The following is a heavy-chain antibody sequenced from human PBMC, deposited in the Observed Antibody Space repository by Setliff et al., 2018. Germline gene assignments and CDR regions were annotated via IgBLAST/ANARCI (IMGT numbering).Heavy chain of an antibody. V-gene: IGHV3-30-3*01. J-gene: IGHJ4*02. CDR2: ISYDGSNK. Sequence: PGGSLRLSCAASGFTFSSYAMSWVRQAPGKGLEWVAVISYDGSNKYYADSVKGRFTISRDNSKNTLYLQMNSLRAEDTAVYYCARDQLLNYWGQGTLVTVSS. CDR1: GFTFSSYA. CDR3: ARDQLLNY. D-gene: IGHD2-2*01.